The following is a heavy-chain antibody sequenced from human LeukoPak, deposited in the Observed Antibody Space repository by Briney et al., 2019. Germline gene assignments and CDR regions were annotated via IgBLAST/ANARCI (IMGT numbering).Heavy chain of an antibody. CDR1: GFTVSSNY. Sequence: RGSLRLSCAASGFTVSSNYMSWVRQAPGKGLEWVSSISGADGDNIYYADSVKGRFTISRDNSKNTLYLQMNSLSAEDTAVYFCAKMKGLYYYDSAGYSDNWGQGTLVTVSS. CDR2: ISGADGDNI. V-gene: IGHV3-23*01. D-gene: IGHD3-22*01. J-gene: IGHJ4*02. CDR3: AKMKGLYYYDSAGYSDN.